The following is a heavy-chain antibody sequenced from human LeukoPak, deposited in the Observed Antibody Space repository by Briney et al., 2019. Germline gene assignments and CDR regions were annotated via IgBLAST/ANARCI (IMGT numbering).Heavy chain of an antibody. CDR3: ANDYRSGSFHDF. J-gene: IGHJ4*02. V-gene: IGHV3-23*01. CDR2: ISRRDDYT. CDR1: GFAFSSYA. Sequence: GGSLRLSCAASGFAFSSYAMSWVRQPRGKGLEWVSVISRRDDYTFYADSVKGRLTISRENPKNTLYLQMNNLRAEDTAVYYCANDYRSGSFHDFWGQGTLVTVSS. D-gene: IGHD3-10*01.